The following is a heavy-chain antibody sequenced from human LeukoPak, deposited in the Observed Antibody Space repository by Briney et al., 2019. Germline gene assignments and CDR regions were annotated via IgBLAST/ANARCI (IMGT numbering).Heavy chain of an antibody. D-gene: IGHD1-26*01. CDR2: INPSGGST. J-gene: IGHJ4*02. CDR3: ARSLVGATPRGYFDY. V-gene: IGHV1-46*01. CDR1: GYTFTSYG. Sequence: ASVKVSCKASGYTFTSYGISWVRQAPGQGLEWMGIINPSGGSTSYAQKFQGRVTMTRDTSTSTVYMELSSLRSEDTAVYYCARSLVGATPRGYFDYWGQGTLVTVSS.